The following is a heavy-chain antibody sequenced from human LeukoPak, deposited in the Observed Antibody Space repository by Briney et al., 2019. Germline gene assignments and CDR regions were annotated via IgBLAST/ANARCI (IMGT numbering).Heavy chain of an antibody. CDR3: ARDGYNYGARYFDL. V-gene: IGHV4-4*07. CDR1: GGSISSYY. Sequence: SETLSLTCTVSGGSISSYYWSWIRQPAGKGLEWIGRIYTSGSTNYNPSLKSRVTMSVDTSKNQFSLKLSSVTAADTAVYYCARDGYNYGARYFDLWGRGTLVTVSS. CDR2: IYTSGST. D-gene: IGHD5-24*01. J-gene: IGHJ2*01.